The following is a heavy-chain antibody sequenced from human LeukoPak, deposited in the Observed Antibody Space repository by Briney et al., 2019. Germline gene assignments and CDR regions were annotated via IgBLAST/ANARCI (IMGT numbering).Heavy chain of an antibody. Sequence: GESLTLSCAASGFTFSNHPLHWVRQAPGKGLDWVATISFDGSDKYYADPVKRRFTISRDNPKSTFYLQMSSLKVEDTAVYYCARTTARGVNVFDYWGQGTLVTVSS. J-gene: IGHJ4*02. CDR3: ARTTARGVNVFDY. CDR1: GFTFSNHP. CDR2: ISFDGSDK. V-gene: IGHV3-30-3*01. D-gene: IGHD3-10*01.